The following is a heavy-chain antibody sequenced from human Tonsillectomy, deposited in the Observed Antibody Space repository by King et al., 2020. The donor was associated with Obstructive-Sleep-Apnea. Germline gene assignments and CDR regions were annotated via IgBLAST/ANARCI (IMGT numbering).Heavy chain of an antibody. Sequence: VQLVESGGGLVQPGGSLRLSCAASGFTVSSNYMSWVRQAPGKGLEWVSVIDSGGSTYYTDSAKGRFTISRDNSKKTLYLQMNSLRAEDTAVYYCARVGLHGDYVHFSREYYFDYWGQGTLVTVSS. CDR1: GFTVSSNY. CDR2: IDSGGST. V-gene: IGHV3-66*01. J-gene: IGHJ4*02. CDR3: ARVGLHGDYVHFSREYYFDY. D-gene: IGHD4-17*01.